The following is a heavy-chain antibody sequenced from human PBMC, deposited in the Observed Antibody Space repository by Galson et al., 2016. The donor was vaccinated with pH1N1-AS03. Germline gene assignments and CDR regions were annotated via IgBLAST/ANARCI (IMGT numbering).Heavy chain of an antibody. CDR1: GFSLRTSGMG. CDR3: AHGTLASYDCWSGPFNWFDP. Sequence: PALVKPPQSLTLTCTFSGFSLRTSGMGVGWIRQSPGEALEWLALIYWNDDERYNPYLKNRLTIAKDASKNQAVLTMTNMDPVDTATYYCAHGTLASYDCWSGPFNWFDPWGQGILVTVS. V-gene: IGHV2-5*01. D-gene: IGHD3-3*01. J-gene: IGHJ5*02. CDR2: IYWNDDE.